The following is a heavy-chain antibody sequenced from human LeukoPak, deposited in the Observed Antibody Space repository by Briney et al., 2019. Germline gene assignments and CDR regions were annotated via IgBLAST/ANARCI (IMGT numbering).Heavy chain of an antibody. D-gene: IGHD6-13*01. Sequence: GRFTISRDNAKNSLYLQMNSLRAEDTAVYYCTTRRGAAAGSNWFDPWGQGTLVTVSS. J-gene: IGHJ5*02. CDR3: TTRRGAAAGSNWFDP. V-gene: IGHV3-48*01.